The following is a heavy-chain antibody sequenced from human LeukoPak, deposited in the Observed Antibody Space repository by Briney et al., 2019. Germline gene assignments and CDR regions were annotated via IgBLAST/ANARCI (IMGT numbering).Heavy chain of an antibody. Sequence: SVKVSCKASGYTFITYDISWVRQATGQGLEWVGWINPNSCGTNYAQKFQGRVTMTRDTSISTAYTELTRLRSDDTAVYYCARGTLYDYVWGSYSYIDYWGQGTLVTVSS. J-gene: IGHJ4*02. D-gene: IGHD3-16*01. CDR2: INPNSCGT. V-gene: IGHV1-2*02. CDR1: GYTFITYD. CDR3: ARGTLYDYVWGSYSYIDY.